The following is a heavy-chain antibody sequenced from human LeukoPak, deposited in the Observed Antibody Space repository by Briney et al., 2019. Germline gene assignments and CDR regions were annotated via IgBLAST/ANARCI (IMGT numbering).Heavy chain of an antibody. Sequence: SVKVSCKASGGAFSTFSFTWVRQAPGQGLEWLGGIIPAFRTTHYAQKLQGRVTITTDESSRTVYITLTSLIYEDTAIYYCARGSGEDWFDPRGQGTLVTVSS. CDR1: GGAFSTFS. CDR3: ARGSGEDWFDP. CDR2: IIPAFRTT. J-gene: IGHJ5*02. V-gene: IGHV1-69*05.